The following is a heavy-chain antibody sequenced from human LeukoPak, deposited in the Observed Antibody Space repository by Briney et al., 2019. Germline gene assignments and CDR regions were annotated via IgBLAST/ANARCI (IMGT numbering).Heavy chain of an antibody. CDR1: GFSFSSYW. D-gene: IGHD2-2*01. Sequence: PGGSLRLSCAASGFSFSSYWMHWVRQAPGKGLVWVSRINSDGSSTIYADSVRGRFTISRDNSKNTLHLQMNSLRVDDTAVNYCARDVQGGYCSSASCYSDYWGQGTLVTVSS. CDR2: INSDGSST. J-gene: IGHJ4*02. CDR3: ARDVQGGYCSSASCYSDY. V-gene: IGHV3-74*01.